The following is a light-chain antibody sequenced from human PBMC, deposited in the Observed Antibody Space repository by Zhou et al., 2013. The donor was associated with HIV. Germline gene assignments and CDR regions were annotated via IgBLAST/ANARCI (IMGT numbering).Light chain of an antibody. CDR2: SVS. V-gene: IGKV1-39*01. J-gene: IGKJ3*01. CDR3: QQTNSAPIT. CDR1: QAVGSF. Sequence: DIQMTQSPSSLSASVGDRLSITCRASQAVGSFMSWYQQKSGKAPKLLVYSVSRLQGGVPSRFSGSGAGTDFTLTISGLQPEDIASYYCQQTNSAPITFGPGTRVDLK.